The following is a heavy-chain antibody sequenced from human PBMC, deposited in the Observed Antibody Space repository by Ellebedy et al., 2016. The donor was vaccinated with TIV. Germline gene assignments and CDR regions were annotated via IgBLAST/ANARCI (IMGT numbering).Heavy chain of an antibody. V-gene: IGHV4-39*01. CDR3: ARRSPQMSWYFYY. CDR2: IYYSGNT. CDR1: AGSVRSSSFH. J-gene: IGHJ4*02. Sequence: SETLSLXXAVSAGSVRSSSFHWGWIRQPPGKGLEWIGTIYYSGNTYYNPSLKSRVTMSIDTPKNQVSLNLGSVTAADTAFYYCARRSPQMSWYFYYWGQGTMVSVSS. D-gene: IGHD3-16*01.